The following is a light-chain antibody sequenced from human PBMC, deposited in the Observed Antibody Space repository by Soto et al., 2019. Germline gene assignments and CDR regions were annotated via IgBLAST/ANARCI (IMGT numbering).Light chain of an antibody. J-gene: IGKJ1*01. CDR1: QRVXSN. Sequence: EIELTQCPSTLSVSPGERATLSCRASQRVXSNLGWYQQKPGQAPRVLXYAASTSATGGPARLSGSGSGTEFTPTISRLQSEECAAYDCQQYKNGPRTFGQGTKVDIK. V-gene: IGKV3-15*01. CDR3: QQYKNGPRT. CDR2: AAS.